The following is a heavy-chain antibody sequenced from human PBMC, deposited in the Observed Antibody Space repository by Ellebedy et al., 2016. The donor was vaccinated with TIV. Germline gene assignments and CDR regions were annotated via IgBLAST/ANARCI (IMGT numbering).Heavy chain of an antibody. CDR3: ARDSGQGYYYDNNGYYYFDY. CDR2: IIPILDIA. CDR1: GGTFSSYA. D-gene: IGHD3-22*01. Sequence: AASVKVSCKASGGTFSSYAISWVRQAPGQGLEWMGGIIPILDIANYAQKFQGRVTITADKSTSTAYIELSSLRAEDTAVYYCARDSGQGYYYDNNGYYYFDYWGQGTLVTVSS. V-gene: IGHV1-69*10. J-gene: IGHJ4*02.